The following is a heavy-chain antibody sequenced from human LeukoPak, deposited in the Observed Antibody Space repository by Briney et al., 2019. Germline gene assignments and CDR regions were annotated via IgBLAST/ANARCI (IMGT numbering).Heavy chain of an antibody. V-gene: IGHV3-7*01. CDR1: GFTFSRYW. J-gene: IGHJ4*02. D-gene: IGHD2-15*01. CDR3: ARDPSCSGGSCRDGYFDY. CDR2: IKQDCSEK. Sequence: PSRTLRLTCAVSGFTFSRYWMYWVRQAPRKGLDRVANIKQDCSEKYYVDSLKGRFTISRDNAKNSVHLQMNRLSVEDTAVYYCARDPSCSGGSCRDGYFDYWGQGTLVAVSS.